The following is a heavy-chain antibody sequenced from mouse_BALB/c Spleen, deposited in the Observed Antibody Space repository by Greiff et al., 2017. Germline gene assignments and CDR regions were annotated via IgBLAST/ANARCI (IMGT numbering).Heavy chain of an antibody. CDR3: TGIYYNYDGKAD. Sequence: VQLQQSGTVLARPGASVKMSCKASGYTFTSYWMHWVKQRPGQGLEWIGAIYPGNSDTSYNQKFKGKAKLTAVTSTSTAYMELSSLTNEDAAVYYCTGIYYNYDGKADWGLGTLVTVSA. CDR1: GYTFTSYW. D-gene: IGHD2-4*01. V-gene: IGHV1-5*01. CDR2: IYPGNSDT. J-gene: IGHJ3*01.